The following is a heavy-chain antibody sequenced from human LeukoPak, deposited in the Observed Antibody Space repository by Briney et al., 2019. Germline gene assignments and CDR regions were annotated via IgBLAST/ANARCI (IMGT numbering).Heavy chain of an antibody. D-gene: IGHD3-22*01. J-gene: IGHJ3*02. CDR2: IIPMFGTT. Sequence: GASVTVSFTASGGTFSSYTISWVRQAPGQGLEWMGGIIPMFGTTNYAQKFQGRVTVTADESTSTAYMELSSLRFEDTAVYYCARDLNFVGITMTTGSAFDIWGQGTMVTVSS. CDR3: ARDLNFVGITMTTGSAFDI. V-gene: IGHV1-69*13. CDR1: GGTFSSYT.